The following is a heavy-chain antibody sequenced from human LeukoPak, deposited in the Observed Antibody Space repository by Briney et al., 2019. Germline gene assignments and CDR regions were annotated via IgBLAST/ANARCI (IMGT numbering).Heavy chain of an antibody. V-gene: IGHV3-30*18. CDR1: GFTFSSYG. J-gene: IGHJ6*02. CDR2: ISYDGSNK. Sequence: PGGSLRLSCAASGFTFSSYGMHWVRHAPGKGLEWVAVISYDGSNKYYADSVKGRFTISRDNSKNTLYLQMNSRRAEDTAVYYCAKDVGGYYDPLNYYYGMDVWGQGTTVTVSS. D-gene: IGHD3-22*01. CDR3: AKDVGGYYDPLNYYYGMDV.